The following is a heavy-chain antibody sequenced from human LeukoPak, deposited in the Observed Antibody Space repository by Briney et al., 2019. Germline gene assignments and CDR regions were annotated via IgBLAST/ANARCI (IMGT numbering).Heavy chain of an antibody. D-gene: IGHD3-16*01. J-gene: IGHJ3*02. CDR3: ARATGTWGRDGFDI. Sequence: ASVKVSCKVSGYTLTELSMHWVRQAPGKGLEWMGGFDPEDGETIYAQKFQGRVTMTEDTSTDTAYMELSSLRSEDTAVYYCARATGTWGRDGFDIWGQGTMVTVSS. V-gene: IGHV1-24*01. CDR1: GYTLTELS. CDR2: FDPEDGET.